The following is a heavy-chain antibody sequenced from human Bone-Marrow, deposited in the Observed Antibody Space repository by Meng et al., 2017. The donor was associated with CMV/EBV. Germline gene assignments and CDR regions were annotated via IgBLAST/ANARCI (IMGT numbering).Heavy chain of an antibody. CDR3: ARDVLGLGNPPLGFDP. J-gene: IGHJ5*02. CDR1: GYTFTSFG. CDR2: ISGYTGNI. V-gene: IGHV1-18*01. D-gene: IGHD4-23*01. Sequence: ASVKVSCKASGYTFTSFGISWVRQAPGQGLEWMGWISGYTGNISYAQKFQGRVTITTDTSTSTAYMDLRSLTYDDTAVYYCARDVLGLGNPPLGFDPWGQGHRVNGAS.